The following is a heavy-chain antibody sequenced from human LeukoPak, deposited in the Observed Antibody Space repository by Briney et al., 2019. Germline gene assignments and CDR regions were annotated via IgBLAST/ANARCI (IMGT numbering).Heavy chain of an antibody. D-gene: IGHD1-1*01. Sequence: GASVKVSCKASGFTLSNYGINWLRQAPGQGLEWMGWINTNTGHPTYVQGLTGRFVFSLDTSVSTAYLQISSLKAEDTAVYYCARAGYNWNDGVYWGQGTLVTASS. V-gene: IGHV7-4-1*02. CDR3: ARAGYNWNDGVY. CDR2: INTNTGHP. J-gene: IGHJ4*02. CDR1: GFTLSNYG.